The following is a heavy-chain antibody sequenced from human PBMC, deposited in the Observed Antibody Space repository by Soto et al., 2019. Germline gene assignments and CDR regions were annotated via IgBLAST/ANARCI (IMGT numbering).Heavy chain of an antibody. V-gene: IGHV4-30-2*01. CDR3: AKDYLVGGSWCWFDP. Sequence: SETLSLTCAVSGGSISSGGYSWSWIRQPPGKGLEWIGYIYHSGSTYYNPSLKSRVTISRDNFKNTLYLQMNSLRAEDTAVYFCAKDYLVGGSWCWFDPWGQGTLVTVSS. CDR2: IYHSGST. CDR1: GGSISSGGYS. J-gene: IGHJ5*02. D-gene: IGHD6-13*01.